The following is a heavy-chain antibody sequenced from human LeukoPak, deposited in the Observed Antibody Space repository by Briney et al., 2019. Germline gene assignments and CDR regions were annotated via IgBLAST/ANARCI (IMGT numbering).Heavy chain of an antibody. CDR2: INSGGSVT. CDR3: VRDNDDYKDDDFVYAFDI. D-gene: IGHD4-17*01. V-gene: IGHV3-48*02. CDR1: GFTFSSYN. Sequence: GGSLRLSCAASGFTFSSYNMNWVRQAPGKGLEWVAIINSGGSVTYYADSVRGRFTISRDNAKSSLYLQMNSLRDEDTAVYYCVRDNDDYKDDDFVYAFDIWGQGTMVTVSS. J-gene: IGHJ3*02.